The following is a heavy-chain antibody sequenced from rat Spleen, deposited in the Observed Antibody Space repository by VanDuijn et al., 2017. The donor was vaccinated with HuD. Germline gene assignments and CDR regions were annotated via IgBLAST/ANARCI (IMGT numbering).Heavy chain of an antibody. V-gene: IGHV5S13*01. CDR1: GFTYSNYV. CDR2: ISTGSGT. CDR3: ARPSYGYPFAY. D-gene: IGHD1-7*01. J-gene: IGHJ3*01. Sequence: EVQLVESGGGLVQPGRSLKLSCAASGFTYSNYVMAWVRQAPTKGLEWVASISTGSGTYYRDSVKGRFTISRDNAKTTLYLQMDSLRSEDTATYYCARPSYGYPFAYWGQGTLVTVSS.